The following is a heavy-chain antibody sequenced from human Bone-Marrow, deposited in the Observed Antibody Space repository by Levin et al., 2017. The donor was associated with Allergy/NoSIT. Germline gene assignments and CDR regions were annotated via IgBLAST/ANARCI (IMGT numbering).Heavy chain of an antibody. CDR3: VRDSVPRVYGSGYSWFDS. CDR1: GDSINSGDNY. Sequence: KPSETLSLTCSVSGDSINSGDNYWSWIRQSPGKGLEWIGHIYYSGLTYYNPSFDSRVTISLDTSENQFSLKVTSVTAADTAVYLCVRDSVPRVYGSGYSWFDSWGQGVLVTVSS. D-gene: IGHD3-10*01. CDR2: IYYSGLT. V-gene: IGHV4-30-4*01. J-gene: IGHJ5*01.